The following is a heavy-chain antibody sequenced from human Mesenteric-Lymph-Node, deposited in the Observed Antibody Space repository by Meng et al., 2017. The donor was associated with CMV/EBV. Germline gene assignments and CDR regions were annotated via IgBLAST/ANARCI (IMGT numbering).Heavy chain of an antibody. CDR2: ISGSGDKT. CDR3: AKGDEVATIVVPFDF. D-gene: IGHD5-12*01. V-gene: IGHV3-23*01. J-gene: IGHJ3*01. Sequence: GESLKISCEASGFTFNNYAMTWVRQAPGKGLQWVSVISGSGDKTYYGDSVKGRFTVSRDNSKNTLYLEMNSLRAEDTAIYYCAKGDEVATIVVPFDFWGQGTMVTVSS. CDR1: GFTFNNYA.